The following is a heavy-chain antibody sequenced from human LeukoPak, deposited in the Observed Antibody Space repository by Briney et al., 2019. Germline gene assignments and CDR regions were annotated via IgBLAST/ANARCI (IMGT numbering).Heavy chain of an antibody. CDR3: ASHDSNGYYYDY. Sequence: SETLSLTCAVYGGSFSGYYWSWIRQPPGKGLEWIGEINHSGSTNYNPSLKSRVTISVDTSKNQFSLKLSSVTAADTAVYYCASHDSNGYYYDYWGQGTLVTVSS. CDR1: GGSFSGYY. D-gene: IGHD3-22*01. J-gene: IGHJ4*02. V-gene: IGHV4-34*01. CDR2: INHSGST.